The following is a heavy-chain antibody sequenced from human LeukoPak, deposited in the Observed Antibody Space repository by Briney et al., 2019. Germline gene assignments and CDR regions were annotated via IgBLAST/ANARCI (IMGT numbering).Heavy chain of an antibody. Sequence: PGGSLRLSRAASGFTLSNYAMACVRQAPGKGLECVSSLTGSGVRTYYADSVKGRFTISRDNSKNTVYLQMSSLRAEDTAVYYCARGVSGYNYGPVDYWGQGTLVTVSS. V-gene: IGHV3-23*01. D-gene: IGHD5-18*01. CDR1: GFTLSNYA. J-gene: IGHJ4*02. CDR2: LTGSGVRT. CDR3: ARGVSGYNYGPVDY.